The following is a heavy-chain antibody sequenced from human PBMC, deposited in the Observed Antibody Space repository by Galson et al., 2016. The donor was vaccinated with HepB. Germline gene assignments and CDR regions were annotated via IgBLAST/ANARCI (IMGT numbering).Heavy chain of an antibody. V-gene: IGHV3-21*01. Sequence: SLRLSCAASGFTFSPYSMTWVRQAPGKGLEWVSYISRSGSYTFYADSVKGRFTISRDNVKNSVYLQMNSLRAEDTAVYYCARERGYSGYDGPFYLDYWGQGTLVTVSS. J-gene: IGHJ4*02. CDR2: ISRSGSYT. D-gene: IGHD5-12*01. CDR1: GFTFSPYS. CDR3: ARERGYSGYDGPFYLDY.